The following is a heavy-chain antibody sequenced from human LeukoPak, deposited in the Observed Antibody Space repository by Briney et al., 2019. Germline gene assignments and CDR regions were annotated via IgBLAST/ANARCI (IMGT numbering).Heavy chain of an antibody. Sequence: GGSLRLSCAASGFTFSSYEMNWVRQAPGKGLEWVAVISYDGSNKYYADSVKGRFTISRDNSKNTLYLQMNSLRAEDTAVYYCATGRVEMATPRFDYWGQGTLVTVSS. CDR2: ISYDGSNK. CDR1: GFTFSSYE. CDR3: ATGRVEMATPRFDY. V-gene: IGHV3-30*04. J-gene: IGHJ4*02. D-gene: IGHD5-24*01.